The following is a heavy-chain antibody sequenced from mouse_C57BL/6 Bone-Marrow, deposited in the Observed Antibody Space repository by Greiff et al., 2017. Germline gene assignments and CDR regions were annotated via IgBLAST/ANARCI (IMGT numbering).Heavy chain of an antibody. J-gene: IGHJ4*01. CDR1: GYTFTSYW. CDR3: AIGGEIYYDYDVLLAMDY. CDR2: ISPGSGRT. V-gene: IGHV1-55*01. D-gene: IGHD2-4*01. Sequence: VQLQQPGAELVKPGASVKMSCKASGYTFTSYWITWVKQRPGQGLEWIGDISPGSGRTNYNQKFKSKATLTVDTSSSTAYMQLSSLTSEDSAVYYCAIGGEIYYDYDVLLAMDYWGQGTSVTVSS.